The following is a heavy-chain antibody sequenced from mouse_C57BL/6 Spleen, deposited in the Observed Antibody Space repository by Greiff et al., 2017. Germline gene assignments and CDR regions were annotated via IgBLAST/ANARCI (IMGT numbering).Heavy chain of an antibody. CDR1: GFTFSSYA. Sequence: EVQVVESGGGLVKPGGSLKLSCAASGFTFSSYAMSWVRQTPEKRLEWVATISDGGSYTYYPDNVKGRFTISRDNAKNNLYLQMSHLKSEDTAMYYCARVTGTAYAMDYWGQGTSVTVSS. D-gene: IGHD4-1*01. CDR3: ARVTGTAYAMDY. J-gene: IGHJ4*01. V-gene: IGHV5-4*01. CDR2: ISDGGSYT.